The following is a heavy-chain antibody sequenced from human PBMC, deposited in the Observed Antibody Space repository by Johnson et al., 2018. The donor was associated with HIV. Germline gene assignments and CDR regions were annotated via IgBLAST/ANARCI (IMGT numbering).Heavy chain of an antibody. D-gene: IGHD2-15*01. CDR3: ARDKYCSGGSCYLDAFDI. CDR2: IKQDGNEK. CDR1: GFTFSSYA. J-gene: IGHJ3*02. V-gene: IGHV3-7*01. Sequence: VPLLESGGGVVQHGRSLRLSCAASGFTFSSYAMHWVRQAPGKGLEWVANIKQDGNEKYSVDSVKGRFTISRDNAKNSLYLQMNSLRVEDTAVYYCARDKYCSGGSCYLDAFDIWGQGTMVIVSS.